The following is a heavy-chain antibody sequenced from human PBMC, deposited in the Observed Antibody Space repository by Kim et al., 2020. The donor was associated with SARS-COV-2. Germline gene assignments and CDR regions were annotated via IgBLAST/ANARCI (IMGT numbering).Heavy chain of an antibody. CDR1: GGSISSSSYY. V-gene: IGHV4-39*01. D-gene: IGHD2-15*01. CDR3: ARLSFDLVVVVAAIGWYFEL. Sequence: SETLSLTCTVSGGSISSSSYYWGWIRQPPGKGLEWIGSIYYSGSTYYNPSLKSRVTISVDTTKNQFSLKLSSVTAADTAVYYCARLSFDLVVVVAAIGWYFELWGRGTLVTVSS. J-gene: IGHJ2*01. CDR2: IYYSGST.